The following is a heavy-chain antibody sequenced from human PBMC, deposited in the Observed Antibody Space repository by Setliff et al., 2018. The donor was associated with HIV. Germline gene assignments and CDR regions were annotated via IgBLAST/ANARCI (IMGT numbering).Heavy chain of an antibody. CDR2: VYHSGST. Sequence: SETLSLTCTVSGASSIYYWGWIRQPPGKGLEWIGSVYHSGSTYYNPSLKSRVTISIDTSKNQFSLKLNSVTAADTAVYYCARHEYYYYMDVWGNGTTVTVSS. CDR1: GASSIYY. CDR3: ARHEYYYYMDV. V-gene: IGHV4-39*07. J-gene: IGHJ6*03.